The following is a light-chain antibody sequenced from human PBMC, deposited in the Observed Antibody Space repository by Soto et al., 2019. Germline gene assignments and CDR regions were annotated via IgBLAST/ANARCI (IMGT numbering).Light chain of an antibody. J-gene: IGLJ1*01. Sequence: QSALTQPASVSGSPGQSITISCTGTSSDVGGYNYVSWYQQHPGKAPKLMIYEVSNRPSGVSNRFSGSKSGNTAFLTISGLQAEDEADYYCSSYTSSSTYVFGNGTKVTVL. CDR1: SSDVGGYNY. V-gene: IGLV2-14*01. CDR2: EVS. CDR3: SSYTSSSTYV.